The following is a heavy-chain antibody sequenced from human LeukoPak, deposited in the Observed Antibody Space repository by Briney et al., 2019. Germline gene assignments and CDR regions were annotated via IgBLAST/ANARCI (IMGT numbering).Heavy chain of an antibody. CDR1: GFTFYDYA. CDR2: ISWNSGSI. D-gene: IGHD4-23*01. V-gene: IGHV3-9*01. Sequence: GRSLRLSCAASGFTFYDYAMHWVRQAPGKGLEWVSGISWNSGSISYADSVKGRFTISRDNAKNSLYLQMNSLRVEDTAVYYCARGRPHGNDYWGQGTLVTVSS. CDR3: ARGRPHGNDY. J-gene: IGHJ4*02.